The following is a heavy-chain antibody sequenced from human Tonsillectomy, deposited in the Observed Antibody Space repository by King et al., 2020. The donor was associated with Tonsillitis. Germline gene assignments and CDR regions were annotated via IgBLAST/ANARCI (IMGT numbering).Heavy chain of an antibody. J-gene: IGHJ4*02. CDR3: ARRAELIWIGELYYFLDY. V-gene: IGHV3-30*04. Sequence: VQLVESGGGVVQPGRSLRLSCAASGFTFNTYAMPWVRQAPGKGLEWVAVISSDGNNQYYADSVKGRLSISRDNSKNTWFLKMDSLRDEDRAVYYCARRAELIWIGELYYFLDYWGQGTLVTVSS. CDR2: ISSDGNNQ. CDR1: GFTFNTYA. D-gene: IGHD3-10*01.